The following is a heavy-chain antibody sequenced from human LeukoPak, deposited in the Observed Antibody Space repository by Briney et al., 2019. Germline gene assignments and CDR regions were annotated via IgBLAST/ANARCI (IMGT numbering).Heavy chain of an antibody. Sequence: GGSLRLSCAASGFTFDDYAMHWILQAPGKGLENVSGIRWNSGSIDYADSVKGRITISSATSKNSQHLQMSSLRAEDTCLYYCAIIRGYSSSWYVGTPNYFDYWGQGTLVTVSS. CDR2: IRWNSGSI. CDR3: AIIRGYSSSWYVGTPNYFDY. V-gene: IGHV3-9*01. J-gene: IGHJ4*02. CDR1: GFTFDDYA. D-gene: IGHD6-13*01.